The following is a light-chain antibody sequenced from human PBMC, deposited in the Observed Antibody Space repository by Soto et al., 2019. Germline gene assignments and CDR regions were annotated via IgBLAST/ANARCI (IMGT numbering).Light chain of an antibody. CDR3: SSYAGINNLGV. J-gene: IGLJ1*01. CDR2: EVN. Sequence: QSALTQPPSASGSPGQSVTISCTGTSSDVGGYKYVSWYQRHPGKAPKLMIFEVNKWPSGVPDRFSGSKSGNTASLTVSGLQAEDEADYYCSSYAGINNLGVFGTGTKVTVL. CDR1: SSDVGGYKY. V-gene: IGLV2-8*01.